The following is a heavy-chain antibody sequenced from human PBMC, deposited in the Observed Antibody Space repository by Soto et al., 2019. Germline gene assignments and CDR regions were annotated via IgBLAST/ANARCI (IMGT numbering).Heavy chain of an antibody. CDR3: ARRAQMGYSNYPYYYYYGMDV. V-gene: IGHV1-69*01. CDR1: GGTFSSYD. CDR2: IIPIFGTA. D-gene: IGHD4-4*01. Sequence: QVQLVQSGAEVKKPGSSVKVSCKASGGTFSSYDISWVRQAPGQGLEWMGGIIPIFGTANYAQKFQGRVTITADEATSKAYMELSSLRSEDTAVYYCARRAQMGYSNYPYYYYYGMDVWGQGTTVTVSS. J-gene: IGHJ6*02.